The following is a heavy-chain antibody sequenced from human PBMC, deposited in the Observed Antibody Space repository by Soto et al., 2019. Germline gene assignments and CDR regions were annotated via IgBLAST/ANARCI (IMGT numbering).Heavy chain of an antibody. D-gene: IGHD3-3*01. CDR2: ISYDGSNK. V-gene: IGHV3-30*18. J-gene: IGHJ6*02. Sequence: GGSLRLSCAASGFTFSSYGMHWVRQAPGKGLEWVAVISYDGSNKYYADSVKGRFTISRDNSKNTLYLQMNSLRAEDTAVYYCAKEGRFWSGYSYYYYGMDVWGQGTTVTVSS. CDR3: AKEGRFWSGYSYYYYGMDV. CDR1: GFTFSSYG.